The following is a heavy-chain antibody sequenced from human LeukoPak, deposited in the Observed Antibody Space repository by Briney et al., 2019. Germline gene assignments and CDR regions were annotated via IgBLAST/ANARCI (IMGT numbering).Heavy chain of an antibody. J-gene: IGHJ4*02. D-gene: IGHD5-12*01. CDR2: IYPGDSDT. CDR3: ARQGGYSGYDTAAPDY. CDR1: GYSFTSYW. V-gene: IGHV5-51*01. Sequence: GESLKISCKGSGYSFTSYWIGWVRQMPGKGLEWMGIIYPGDSDTRYSPSFQGQVTISADKSISTAYLQWSSLKASDTAMYYCARQGGYSGYDTAAPDYWGQGTLVTVSS.